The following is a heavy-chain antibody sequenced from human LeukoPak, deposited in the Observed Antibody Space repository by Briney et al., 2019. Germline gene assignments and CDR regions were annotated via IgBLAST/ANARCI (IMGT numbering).Heavy chain of an antibody. CDR1: GGTFSSYA. CDR3: ARSSYGDYEVDY. V-gene: IGHV1-69*04. D-gene: IGHD4-17*01. J-gene: IGHJ4*02. CDR2: IIPILGIA. Sequence: ASVKVSCKASGGTFSSYAISWVRQAPGQGLEWMGRIIPILGIANYAQKFQGRVTITADKSTSTAYVELSSLRSEDTAVYYCARSSYGDYEVDYWGQGTLVTVSS.